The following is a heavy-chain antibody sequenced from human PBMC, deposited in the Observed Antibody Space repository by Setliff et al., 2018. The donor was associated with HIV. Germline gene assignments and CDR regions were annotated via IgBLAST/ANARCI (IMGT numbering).Heavy chain of an antibody. CDR2: IHPRDSDT. Sequence: ESLKLSCKGFGYSFTSYLIAWVRQTPGKGLEWMGNIHPRDSDTRYSPSFQGQVTLSVDKSISTAYLQWSSLKASDTAMYYCVRHVSSSAVFDPWGQGTLVTVS. J-gene: IGHJ5*02. CDR1: GYSFTSYL. D-gene: IGHD3-10*01. CDR3: VRHVSSSAVFDP. V-gene: IGHV5-51*01.